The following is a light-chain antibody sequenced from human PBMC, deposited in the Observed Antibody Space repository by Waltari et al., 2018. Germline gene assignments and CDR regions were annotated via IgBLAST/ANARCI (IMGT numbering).Light chain of an antibody. CDR1: QSISTD. CDR2: DAS. J-gene: IGKJ1*01. V-gene: IGKV3-11*01. CDR3: QQRRSWPRT. Sequence: EIVLTQSPDTLSLSPGDRATLPCRASQSISTDLAWYQHKHGKAPRLLIFDASNRATGIPARFRGSGSGTDFTLTISTLEPEDSAVYYCQQRRSWPRTFGQGTKVEIK.